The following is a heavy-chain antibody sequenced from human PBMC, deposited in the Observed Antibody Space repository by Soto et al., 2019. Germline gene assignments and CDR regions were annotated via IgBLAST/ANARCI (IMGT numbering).Heavy chain of an antibody. Sequence: SGPTLVNPTQTLTLTCTFSGFSLSTSGMCVSWIRQPPGKALEWLARIDWDDDKYYSTSLKTRLTISKDTSKNQVVLTMTNMDPVDTVTYYCARMSLPLNCSSTSCYTYYYYMDVWGKGTTVTVSS. CDR3: ARMSLPLNCSSTSCYTYYYYMDV. J-gene: IGHJ6*03. D-gene: IGHD2-2*02. V-gene: IGHV2-70*11. CDR1: GFSLSTSGMC. CDR2: IDWDDDK.